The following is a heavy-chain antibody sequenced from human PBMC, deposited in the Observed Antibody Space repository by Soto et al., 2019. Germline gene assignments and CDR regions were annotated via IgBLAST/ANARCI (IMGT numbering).Heavy chain of an antibody. CDR1: GFTFSNYW. V-gene: IGHV3-7*01. D-gene: IGHD3-22*01. Sequence: PGGSLRLSCAASGFTFSNYWMSWVRQAPGQGLEWVANIKEDGSEKYYVDSVKGRFTISRDNPKSSLHLQLNSLRAEDTAVYYCAREGDSTGYSGHFEYWGQGTLVTVSS. CDR3: AREGDSTGYSGHFEY. CDR2: IKEDGSEK. J-gene: IGHJ4*02.